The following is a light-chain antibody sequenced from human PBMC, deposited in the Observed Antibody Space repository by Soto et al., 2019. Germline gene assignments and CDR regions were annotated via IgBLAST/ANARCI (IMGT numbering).Light chain of an antibody. CDR3: QQRSNWPPIT. J-gene: IGKJ5*01. V-gene: IGKV3-11*01. CDR1: QSVSSF. CDR2: DAS. Sequence: IVLTQSPVTMSLSPGERATLSCRSSQSVSSFLAWYQPIPGQAPRLLIYDASNRATGIPDRFSGSGSGTDFTLTISNLEPEDFAVYYCQQRSNWPPITFGQVTRLAIK.